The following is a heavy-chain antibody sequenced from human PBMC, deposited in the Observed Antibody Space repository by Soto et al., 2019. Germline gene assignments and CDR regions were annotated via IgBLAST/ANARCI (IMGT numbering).Heavy chain of an antibody. CDR3: ARGGWLRRHYFDY. V-gene: IGHV4-34*01. J-gene: IGHJ4*02. D-gene: IGHD5-12*01. CDR1: GGSFSGYY. Sequence: QVQLQQWGAGLLKPSETLSLTCAVYGGSFSGYYWSWIRQPPGKGLEWIGEINHSGSTNYNPSLKSRVXXSXDXXKNQFSLKRSSVTAADTAVYYCARGGWLRRHYFDYWGQGTLVTVSS. CDR2: INHSGST.